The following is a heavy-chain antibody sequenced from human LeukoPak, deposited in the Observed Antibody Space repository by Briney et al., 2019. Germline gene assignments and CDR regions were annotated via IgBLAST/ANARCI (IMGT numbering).Heavy chain of an antibody. CDR3: ARGQYNGRYPAHF. Sequence: GGSLRLSCAASGFSVGNRYVSWVRQAPGKGLERVSVIDSGGSTYYADSVRGRFTISRDISKNTVYLGMNSLRGEDTAVYYCARGQYNGRYPAHFWGLGTLVTVSS. J-gene: IGHJ4*02. V-gene: IGHV3-53*01. D-gene: IGHD1-26*01. CDR2: IDSGGST. CDR1: GFSVGNRY.